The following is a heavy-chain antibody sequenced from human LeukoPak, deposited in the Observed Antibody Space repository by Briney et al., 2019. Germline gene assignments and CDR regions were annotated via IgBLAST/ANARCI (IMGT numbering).Heavy chain of an antibody. D-gene: IGHD3-22*01. V-gene: IGHV1-2*02. Sequence: GASVKVSCKASGYTFTGYYMHWVRQAPGQGLEWMGWINPNSGGTNYAQKFQGRVTMTRDTSISTAYMELSRLKSDDTAVYYCARSVHRYDSSGYYYGLVTPFDYWGQRTLVTVSS. CDR1: GYTFTGYY. J-gene: IGHJ4*02. CDR2: INPNSGGT. CDR3: ARSVHRYDSSGYYYGLVTPFDY.